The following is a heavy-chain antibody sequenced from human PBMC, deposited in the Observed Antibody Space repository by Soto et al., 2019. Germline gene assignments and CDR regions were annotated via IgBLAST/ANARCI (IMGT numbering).Heavy chain of an antibody. Sequence: PXVSLRLSCAASGFTFTNYRIHWVRQAPGKGLVWVARINSDGTRINYADSVKGRFTISRDNAKNTVFLQMNSLRDEDSAVYFCARAGDWNYVQDFWGQGTLVTVLL. CDR2: INSDGTRI. D-gene: IGHD1-7*01. CDR3: ARAGDWNYVQDF. J-gene: IGHJ4*02. V-gene: IGHV3-74*01. CDR1: GFTFTNYR.